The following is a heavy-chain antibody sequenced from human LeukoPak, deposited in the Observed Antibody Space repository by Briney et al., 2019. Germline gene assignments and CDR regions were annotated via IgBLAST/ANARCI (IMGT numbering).Heavy chain of an antibody. D-gene: IGHD5-12*01. V-gene: IGHV1-46*01. CDR1: GYTFTSYY. J-gene: IGHJ5*02. CDR2: INPSGGST. CDR3: ARDHSGYSGYVLHYNWFDP. Sequence: ASVKVSCKASGYTFTSYYMHWVRQAPGQGLEWMGIINPSGGSTSYAQKFQGRVTMTRDTSTSTVYMELGSLRSEDTAVYYCARDHSGYSGYVLHYNWFDPWGQGTLVTVSS.